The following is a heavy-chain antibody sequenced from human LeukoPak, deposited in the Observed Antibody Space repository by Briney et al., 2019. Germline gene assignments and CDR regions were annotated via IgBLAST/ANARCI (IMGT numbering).Heavy chain of an antibody. Sequence: GGSLRLSCAASGFTFSSYAMSWVRQAPGKGLEWVSAISGSGGSTYYADSVKGRFTISRDNSKNTLYLQMNSLRAEDTAVYYCARDSTGGTYGPFDYWGQGTLVTVSS. CDR1: GFTFSSYA. CDR3: ARDSTGGTYGPFDY. J-gene: IGHJ4*02. CDR2: ISGSGGST. V-gene: IGHV3-23*01. D-gene: IGHD3-10*01.